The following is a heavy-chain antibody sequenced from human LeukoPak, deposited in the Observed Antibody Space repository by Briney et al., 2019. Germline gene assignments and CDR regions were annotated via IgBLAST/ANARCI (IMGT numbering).Heavy chain of an antibody. D-gene: IGHD6-19*01. J-gene: IGHJ4*02. V-gene: IGHV3-23*01. CDR1: GFTFSSYA. Sequence: GGSLRLSCAASGFTFSSYAMSWVRQAPGKGLEWVSAISGSCGSTYYADSVKGRFTISRDNSKSTVYLQMNSLRAEDTAVYYCAKDPSSGRLKYFDYWGQGTLVTVSS. CDR2: ISGSCGST. CDR3: AKDPSSGRLKYFDY.